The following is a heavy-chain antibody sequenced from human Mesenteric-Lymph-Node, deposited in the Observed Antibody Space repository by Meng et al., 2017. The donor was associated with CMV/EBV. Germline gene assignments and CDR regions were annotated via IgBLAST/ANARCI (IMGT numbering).Heavy chain of an antibody. CDR3: ARDSRHNWNSPYFDY. V-gene: IGHV4-59*01. CDR1: GGSISSYY. Sequence: GSLRLSCTVSGGSISSYYWSWIRQPPGKGLEWIGYIYYSGSTNYNPSLKSRVTISVDTSKNQFSLKLSSVTAADTAVYYCARDSRHNWNSPYFDYWGQGTLVTVSS. CDR2: IYYSGST. J-gene: IGHJ4*02. D-gene: IGHD1-20*01.